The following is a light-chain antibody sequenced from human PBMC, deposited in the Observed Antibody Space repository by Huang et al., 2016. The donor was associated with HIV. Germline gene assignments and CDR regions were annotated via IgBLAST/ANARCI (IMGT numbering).Light chain of an antibody. J-gene: IGKJ3*01. CDR2: GSS. CDR3: QQYSSSPWT. V-gene: IGKV3-20*01. Sequence: EIVLTQSPDTLSLSPGESGALSCRASHNLTNDYLAWYQHKSGQAPRRLIYGSSGRATGTPARCSGSGSGTDFSLTIDTLEPEDVALYYCQQYSSSPWTFGPGTKLEIK. CDR1: HNLTNDY.